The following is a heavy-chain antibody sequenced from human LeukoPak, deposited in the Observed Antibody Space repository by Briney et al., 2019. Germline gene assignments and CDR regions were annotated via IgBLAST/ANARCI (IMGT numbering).Heavy chain of an antibody. D-gene: IGHD5-12*01. CDR3: AREPGGVATIPSFDY. J-gene: IGHJ4*02. V-gene: IGHV3-7*01. CDR2: IKQDGSEK. Sequence: GGSLRLSCAASGFTFSSYWMSWVRQAPAKGLEWVANIKQDGSEKYYVDSVKGRFTISRDNAKNSLYLQMNSLRAEDTAVYYCAREPGGVATIPSFDYWGQGTLVTVSS. CDR1: GFTFSSYW.